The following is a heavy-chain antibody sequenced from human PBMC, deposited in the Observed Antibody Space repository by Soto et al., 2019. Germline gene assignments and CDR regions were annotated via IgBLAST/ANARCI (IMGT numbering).Heavy chain of an antibody. CDR2: ISTTSGNT. CDR3: ARDNGYYDF. D-gene: IGHD2-8*01. J-gene: IGHJ4*02. Sequence: QIQMVQSGAEVKQPGASVKISCKTSGYTFSSYSINWVRQAPGQGLEWMAWISTTSGNTHYAERVQGRVXVXXDKSARTAFMEMWGLTSDDTAVYFCARDNGYYDFWGQGTLVTVSS. CDR1: GYTFSSYS. V-gene: IGHV1-18*01.